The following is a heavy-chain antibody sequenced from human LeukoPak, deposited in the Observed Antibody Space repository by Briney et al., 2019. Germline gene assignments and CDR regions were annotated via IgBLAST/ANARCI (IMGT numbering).Heavy chain of an antibody. J-gene: IGHJ4*02. Sequence: GGSLRLTCAASGFTFSSYGVHWVRQAPGKGLEWVAFIRSDGSYKYYADSVKGRFTISRDNSKNTLYLQMNSLRAEDTAVYYCAKDRGYSSGWYGGAVDYWGQGTLVTVSS. CDR3: AKDRGYSSGWYGGAVDY. D-gene: IGHD6-19*01. CDR2: IRSDGSYK. V-gene: IGHV3-30*02. CDR1: GFTFSSYG.